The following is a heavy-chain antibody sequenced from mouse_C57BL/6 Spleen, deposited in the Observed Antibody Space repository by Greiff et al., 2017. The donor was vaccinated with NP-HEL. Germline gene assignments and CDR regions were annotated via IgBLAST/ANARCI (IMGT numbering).Heavy chain of an antibody. CDR2: INPNNGGT. V-gene: IGHV1-26*01. J-gene: IGHJ3*01. Sequence: EVQLQQSGPELVKPGASVKISCKASGYTFTDYYMNWVKQSHGKSLEWIGDINPNNGGTSYNQKFKGKATLTVDKSSNTAYMELRSLTSEDSAVYYCARTSAYGNYAFAYWGQGTLVTVSA. CDR1: GYTFTDYY. D-gene: IGHD2-1*01. CDR3: ARTSAYGNYAFAY.